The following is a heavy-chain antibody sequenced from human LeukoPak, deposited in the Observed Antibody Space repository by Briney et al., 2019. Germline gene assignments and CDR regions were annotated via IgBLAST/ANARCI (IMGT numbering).Heavy chain of an antibody. CDR2: TSYHGSNK. J-gene: IGHJ4*02. D-gene: IGHD3-3*01. V-gene: IGHV3-30-3*01. Sequence: GGSLRLSCAASGFTFSSYPIHWVRQAPGKGLEWVAVTSYHGSNKYYADSVKGRFTISRDNSKNTLYLQMNSLRAEDTAVYYCARDYDFWSGFFDYWGQGTLVTVSS. CDR3: ARDYDFWSGFFDY. CDR1: GFTFSSYP.